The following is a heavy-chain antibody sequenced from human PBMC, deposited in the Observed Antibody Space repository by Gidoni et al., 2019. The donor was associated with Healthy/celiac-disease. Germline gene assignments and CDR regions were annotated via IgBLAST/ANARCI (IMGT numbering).Heavy chain of an antibody. Sequence: EVQLLESGGGLVQPGGSLRLSCAASGFTFSSYAMRWVRQAPGKGLAWVSAISGSGGSTYYADSVKGRFTISRDNSKNTLYLQMNSLRAEDTAVYYCAKDSSGAGAFNIWGQGTMVTVSS. CDR1: GFTFSSYA. CDR3: AKDSSGAGAFNI. D-gene: IGHD6-13*01. V-gene: IGHV3-23*01. J-gene: IGHJ3*02. CDR2: ISGSGGST.